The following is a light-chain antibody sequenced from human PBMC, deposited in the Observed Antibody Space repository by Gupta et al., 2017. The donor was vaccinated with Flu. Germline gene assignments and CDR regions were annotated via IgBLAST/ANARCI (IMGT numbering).Light chain of an antibody. V-gene: IGKV3-20*01. Sequence: EIVLTQSTGTLSLSPGERATLSCRASQSVSSRSLAWYQQKPGQAPRLVIYGASSRATGIPDKFSGSGYGTDFTLTISGREPEDFAVYYCQQEGGSPVTFGGGTKVEIK. CDR2: GAS. CDR3: QQEGGSPVT. J-gene: IGKJ4*01. CDR1: QSVSSRS.